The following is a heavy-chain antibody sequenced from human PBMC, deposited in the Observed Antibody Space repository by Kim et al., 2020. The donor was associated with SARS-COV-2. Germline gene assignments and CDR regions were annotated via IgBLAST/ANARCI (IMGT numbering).Heavy chain of an antibody. J-gene: IGHJ4*02. Sequence: IKISYAGSVRGRFTTSRDNSKDTVYLEMNSLRAEDTAVYYCARRFGVTFDYWGQGTPVTVSS. CDR3: ARRFGVTFDY. D-gene: IGHD3-10*01. V-gene: IGHV3-33*01. CDR2: IKI.